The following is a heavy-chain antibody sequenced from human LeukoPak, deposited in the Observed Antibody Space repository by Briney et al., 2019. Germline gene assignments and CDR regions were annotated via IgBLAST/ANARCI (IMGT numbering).Heavy chain of an antibody. CDR2: INHSGST. CDR1: GGSFRGDY. Sequence: SETLSLTCAVSGGSFRGDYSSWVRQPPGKGLEWIGEINHSGSTNYNPSLTSRVTISVDTSKNTLSLKLSSVTAPDTAVYYCAGAVATITSCYYYYMDVWGKGTTVTVSS. CDR3: AGAVATITSCYYYYMDV. J-gene: IGHJ6*03. V-gene: IGHV4-34*01. D-gene: IGHD5-12*01.